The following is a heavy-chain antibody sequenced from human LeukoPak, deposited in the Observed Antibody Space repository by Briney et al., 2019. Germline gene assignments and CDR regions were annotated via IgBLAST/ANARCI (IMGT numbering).Heavy chain of an antibody. CDR2: ISYDGSNK. CDR1: GFTFRSHG. V-gene: IGHV3-30*18. J-gene: IGHJ4*02. CDR3: AKEVVRYFDWLLSNCFDY. Sequence: GGSLRLSCAASGFTFRSHGMHWVRQAPGKGLEWVAVISYDGSNKHYADSVKGRFTISRDNSKSTLYLQMNSLRSEDTAVYYCAKEVVRYFDWLLSNCFDYWGQGTLVTVSS. D-gene: IGHD3-9*01.